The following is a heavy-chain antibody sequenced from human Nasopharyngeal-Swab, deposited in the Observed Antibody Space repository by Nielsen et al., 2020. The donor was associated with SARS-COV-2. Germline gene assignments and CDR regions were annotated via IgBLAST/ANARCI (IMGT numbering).Heavy chain of an antibody. Sequence: GGSLRLSCTASGFTFGDYAMSWFRQAPGKGLEWVGFIRSKAYGGTTEYAASVKGRFTISRDDSKSIAYLQMNSLKTEDTAVYYCTRRLARGYSYGATASDAFDIWGQGTMVTVSS. V-gene: IGHV3-49*03. CDR2: IRSKAYGGTT. CDR1: GFTFGDYA. J-gene: IGHJ3*02. D-gene: IGHD5-18*01. CDR3: TRRLARGYSYGATASDAFDI.